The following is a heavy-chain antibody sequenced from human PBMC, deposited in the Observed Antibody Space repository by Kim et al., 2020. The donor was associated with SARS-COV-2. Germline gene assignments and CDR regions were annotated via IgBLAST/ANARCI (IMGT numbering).Heavy chain of an antibody. D-gene: IGHD3-22*01. CDR3: ARGDYDSSGYYGCDY. V-gene: IGHV1-69*01. Sequence: PKFQGRVTITADESTSTAYMELSSLRSEDTAVYYCARGDYDSSGYYGCDYWGQGTLVTVSS. J-gene: IGHJ4*02.